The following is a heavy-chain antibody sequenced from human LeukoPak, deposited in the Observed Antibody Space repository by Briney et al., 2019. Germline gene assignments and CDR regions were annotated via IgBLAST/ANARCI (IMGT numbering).Heavy chain of an antibody. Sequence: GGSLRLSCAASGFTFSSYAMSWVRQAPGKGLEWVSAISGSGGSTYYADSVKGRFTISRDNSKNTLYLQMNSLRAEDTAVYYCAKCSPFSRSSSFNWFDPWGQGTLVTVSS. CDR1: GFTFSSYA. CDR2: ISGSGGST. CDR3: AKCSPFSRSSSFNWFDP. D-gene: IGHD6-13*01. J-gene: IGHJ5*02. V-gene: IGHV3-23*01.